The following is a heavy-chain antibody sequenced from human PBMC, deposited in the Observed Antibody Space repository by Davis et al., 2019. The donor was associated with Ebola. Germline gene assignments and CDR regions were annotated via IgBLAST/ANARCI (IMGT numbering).Heavy chain of an antibody. J-gene: IGHJ6*02. CDR1: GITVSSPY. V-gene: IGHV3-53*01. CDR2: SYTGGSA. Sequence: PSGSLSLSCAASGITVSSPYMTWVRQAPGKGLEWVSVSYTGGSADYADSVKGRFTISRDTSKNTLYLQMNSLRVEDTAVYYCARAGYCNGDSRVGGGMDVWGQGTTVTVSS. D-gene: IGHD2-15*01. CDR3: ARAGYCNGDSRVGGGMDV.